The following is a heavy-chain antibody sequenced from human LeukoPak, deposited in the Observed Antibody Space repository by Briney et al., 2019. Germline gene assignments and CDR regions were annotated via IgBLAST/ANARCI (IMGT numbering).Heavy chain of an antibody. CDR3: TRDWTHYDSSGYFDY. J-gene: IGHJ4*02. CDR1: GFTFSSYG. D-gene: IGHD3-22*01. V-gene: IGHV3-30*03. Sequence: PGRSLRLSCAASGFTFSSYGMHWVRQAPGKGLEWVAVISYDGSNKYYADSVKGRFTISRDNSKNTLYLQMNSLRAEDTAVYYCTRDWTHYDSSGYFDYWGQGTLVTVSS. CDR2: ISYDGSNK.